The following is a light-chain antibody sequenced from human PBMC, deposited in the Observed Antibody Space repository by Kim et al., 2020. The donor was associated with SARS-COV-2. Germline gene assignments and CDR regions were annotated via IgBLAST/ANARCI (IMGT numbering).Light chain of an antibody. Sequence: ASVGETVTITCRARQGISRWLAWYQQKPGKAPKLMIYAASILQSGVPSRFSGSGSGTDFALTISSLQPEDFATYYCQQAASFPVTFGGGTKVDIK. J-gene: IGKJ4*01. CDR1: QGISRW. V-gene: IGKV1-12*01. CDR2: AAS. CDR3: QQAASFPVT.